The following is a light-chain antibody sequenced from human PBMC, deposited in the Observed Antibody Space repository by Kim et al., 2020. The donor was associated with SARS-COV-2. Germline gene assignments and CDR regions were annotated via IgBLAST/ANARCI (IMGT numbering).Light chain of an antibody. CDR1: EGIRNY. CDR3: QHHTGPLCS. V-gene: IGKV1-33*01. J-gene: IGKJ3*01. Sequence: VSVGDTGAITGQASEGIRNYLNWYQRKLGEAPTLLICDASNLEPGVPSRFSGSGSGTSFTLTITNLHTEDFATYSCQHHTGPLCSFGPGTEVDIK. CDR2: DAS.